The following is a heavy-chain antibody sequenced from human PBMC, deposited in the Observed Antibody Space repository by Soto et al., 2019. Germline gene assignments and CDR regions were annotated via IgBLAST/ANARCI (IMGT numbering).Heavy chain of an antibody. CDR1: GGSISPYY. J-gene: IGHJ5*02. CDR3: ARYLNTIFGVVLLNWFEP. D-gene: IGHD3-3*01. CDR2: VYYSGNT. V-gene: IGHV4-59*01. Sequence: PSETLSLTCTVSGGSISPYYWSWIRQPPGKGLEWIGYVYYSGNTNYNPSLESRVTISVDTSRNRFSLNLTSATAADTAVYYCARYLNTIFGVVLLNWFEPWGQGTLVTVSS.